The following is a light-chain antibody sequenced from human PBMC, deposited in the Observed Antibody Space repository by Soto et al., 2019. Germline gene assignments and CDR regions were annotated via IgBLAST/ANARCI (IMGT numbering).Light chain of an antibody. CDR2: DAS. CDR3: QQRTSWPPWT. Sequence: EVVLTQSPATLSLSPGGRATLSCRASQSVGLSLAWYQQKPGQAPRLLIYDASERASGIPARFSGSGSWTDFTLTISSLEPEDCAVYYCQQRTSWPPWTFGQGAKVEIK. J-gene: IGKJ1*01. CDR1: QSVGLS. V-gene: IGKV3-11*01.